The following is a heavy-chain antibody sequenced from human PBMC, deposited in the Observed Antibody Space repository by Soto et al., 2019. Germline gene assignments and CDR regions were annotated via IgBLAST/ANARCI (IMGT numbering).Heavy chain of an antibody. J-gene: IGHJ3*02. D-gene: IGHD5-18*01. Sequence: QVQLVQSGAEVKKPGASVKVSCKASGYSFTSFYMHWVRQAPGQGLEWMGIINPSGGSTSYAQKFKGRVTMTRATSTSTVYMELSSLRSEDTAVYYCTRVSGYENAFDIWGQGTMVTVSS. V-gene: IGHV1-46*03. CDR2: INPSGGST. CDR1: GYSFTSFY. CDR3: TRVSGYENAFDI.